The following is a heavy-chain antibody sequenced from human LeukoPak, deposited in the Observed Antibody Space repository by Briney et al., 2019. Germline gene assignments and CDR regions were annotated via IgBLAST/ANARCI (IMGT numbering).Heavy chain of an antibody. CDR2: ISAYNGNT. V-gene: IGHV1-18*01. D-gene: IGHD3-22*01. CDR1: GYTFTSYG. J-gene: IGHJ4*02. CDR3: ARDFSAYYDSSGYTY. Sequence: ASVKASCKASGYTFTSYGISWVRQAPGQGLEWMGWISAYNGNTNYAQKLQGRVTMTTDTSTSTAYMELRSLRSDDTAVYYCARDFSAYYDSSGYTYWGQGTLVTVSS.